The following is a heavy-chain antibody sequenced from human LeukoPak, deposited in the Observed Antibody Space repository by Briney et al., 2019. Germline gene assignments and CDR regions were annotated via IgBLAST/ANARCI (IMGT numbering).Heavy chain of an antibody. CDR3: AREWSWFGDHEWYFDY. Sequence: ASVKVSCKASGYTFSGYYMHWVRQAPGQGLEWMGWINPNSGGTNYAQKFQGRVTMTRDTSISTAYMELSRLRSDDTAVYYCAREWSWFGDHEWYFDYWGQGTLVTVSS. CDR2: INPNSGGT. J-gene: IGHJ4*02. D-gene: IGHD3-10*01. V-gene: IGHV1-2*02. CDR1: GYTFSGYY.